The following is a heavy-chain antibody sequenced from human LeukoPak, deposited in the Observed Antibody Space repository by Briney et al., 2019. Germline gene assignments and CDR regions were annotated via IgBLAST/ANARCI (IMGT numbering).Heavy chain of an antibody. J-gene: IGHJ4*02. CDR3: ARANLYYYDSSGHYGGDFDY. V-gene: IGHV1-69*05. CDR1: GGTFSSYA. D-gene: IGHD3-22*01. CDR2: IIPIFGTA. Sequence: SVKVSCKASGGTFSSYAISWVRQAPGQGLEWMGGIIPIFGTANYAQKFQGRVTITTDESTSTAYMELSSLRPEDTAVYYCARANLYYYDSSGHYGGDFDYWGQGTLVTVSS.